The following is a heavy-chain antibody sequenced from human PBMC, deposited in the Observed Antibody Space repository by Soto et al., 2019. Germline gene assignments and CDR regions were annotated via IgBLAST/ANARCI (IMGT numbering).Heavy chain of an antibody. CDR3: ARGLRSYYYYMDV. CDR2: INHSGST. CDR1: GGSISSYY. J-gene: IGHJ6*03. V-gene: IGHV4-34*01. Sequence: SETLSLTCTVSGGSISSYYWSWIRQPPGKRLEWIGEINHSGSTNYNPSLKSRVTISVDTSKNQFSLKLSSVTAADTAVYYCARGLRSYYYYMDVWGKGTTVTVSS.